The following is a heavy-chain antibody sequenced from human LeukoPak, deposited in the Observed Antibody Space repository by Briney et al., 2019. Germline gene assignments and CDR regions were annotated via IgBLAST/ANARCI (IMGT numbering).Heavy chain of an antibody. V-gene: IGHV1-18*04. J-gene: IGHJ6*04. CDR1: GYTFTSYG. D-gene: IGHD3-10*01. CDR2: ISAYNGNT. Sequence: ASVKVSFKASGYTFTSYGISWVRQAPGQGLAGMGWISAYNGNTNYAQKLQGRGTMTTDTSTSTAYMELRSLRSDDTAVYYCARDNYGSGSPRMDVWGKGTTVTVSS. CDR3: ARDNYGSGSPRMDV.